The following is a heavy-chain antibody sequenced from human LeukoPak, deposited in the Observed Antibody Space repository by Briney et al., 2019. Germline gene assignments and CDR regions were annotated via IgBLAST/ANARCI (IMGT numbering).Heavy chain of an antibody. J-gene: IGHJ5*02. CDR2: INPNGGST. CDR1: GYTFTSYY. V-gene: IGHV1-46*01. D-gene: IGHD3-9*01. CDR3: ARERNILTGYYRRYHWFDP. Sequence: ASVKVSCKASGYTFTSYYMHSVRQAPGQGLEWMGIINPNGGSTSYAQKVPGRVTMTRDTSTSTVYMELSSLRSEDTAVYYCARERNILTGYYRRYHWFDPWGQGTLVTVSS.